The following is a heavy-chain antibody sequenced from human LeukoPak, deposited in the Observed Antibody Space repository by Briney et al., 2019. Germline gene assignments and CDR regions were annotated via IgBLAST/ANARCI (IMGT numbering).Heavy chain of an antibody. CDR3: AKLGPTMIVVVIASYFDY. V-gene: IGHV3-30-3*02. J-gene: IGHJ4*02. CDR2: ISYDGSNK. CDR1: GFTFSGYP. D-gene: IGHD3-22*01. Sequence: QTGGSLRLSCAASGFTFSGYPIHWVRQAPGKGLEWVAVISYDGSNKYYADSVKGRFTISRDNSKNTLYLQMNSLRAEDTAVYYCAKLGPTMIVVVIASYFDYWGQGTLVTVSS.